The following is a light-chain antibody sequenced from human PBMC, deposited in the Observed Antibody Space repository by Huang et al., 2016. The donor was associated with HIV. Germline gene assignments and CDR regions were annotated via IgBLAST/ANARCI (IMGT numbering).Light chain of an antibody. CDR1: QSVSSN. Sequence: EIVMTQSPATLSVSPGERATLSCRASQSVSSNLAWYHQKPGQAPRLLIYGASTRATGVPARCSGSGSGTVFTLTISSLQSEDFAVYYCQHYNNWPYTFGQGTKLEIK. CDR2: GAS. J-gene: IGKJ2*01. V-gene: IGKV3-15*01. CDR3: QHYNNWPYT.